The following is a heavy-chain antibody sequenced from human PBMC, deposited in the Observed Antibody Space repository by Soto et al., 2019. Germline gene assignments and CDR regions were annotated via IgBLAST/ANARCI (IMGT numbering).Heavy chain of an antibody. D-gene: IGHD3-10*01. CDR3: ASSGGQRNWYFDL. CDR1: GYSISSGYY. Sequence: SETLSLTCTVSGYSISSGYYWGWIRQPPGKGLEWIGSIYHSGSTYYNPSLKSRVTISVDTSKNQFSLKLSSVTAADTAVYYCASSGGQRNWYFDLWGRGTLVTVSS. J-gene: IGHJ2*01. V-gene: IGHV4-38-2*02. CDR2: IYHSGST.